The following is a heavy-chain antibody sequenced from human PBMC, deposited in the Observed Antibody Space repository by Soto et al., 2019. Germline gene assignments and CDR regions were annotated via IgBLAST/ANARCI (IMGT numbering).Heavy chain of an antibody. Sequence: ASVKVSCKVSGYTLTELSMHWVRQAPGKGLEWMGGFDPEDGETIYAQKFQGRVTMTEDTSTDTAYMELSSLRSEDTAVYYCATEGRNWNYLPHYFDYWGQGTLVTVSS. V-gene: IGHV1-24*01. D-gene: IGHD1-7*01. CDR2: FDPEDGET. CDR1: GYTLTELS. CDR3: ATEGRNWNYLPHYFDY. J-gene: IGHJ4*02.